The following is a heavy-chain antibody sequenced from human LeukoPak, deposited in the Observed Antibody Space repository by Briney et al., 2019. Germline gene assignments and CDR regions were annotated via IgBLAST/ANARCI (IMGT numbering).Heavy chain of an antibody. CDR2: TYYRSKWYN. V-gene: IGHV6-1*01. J-gene: IGHJ5*02. D-gene: IGHD3-9*01. Sequence: SQTLSLTCAISGDSVSSNSAAWNWIRQSPSRGLEWLGRTYYRSKWYNDYAVSVKSRITINPDTSKNQFSLQLNSVTPVDTAVYYCARGPLLRYFGLGDWFDPWGQGTLVTVSS. CDR3: ARGPLLRYFGLGDWFDP. CDR1: GDSVSSNSAA.